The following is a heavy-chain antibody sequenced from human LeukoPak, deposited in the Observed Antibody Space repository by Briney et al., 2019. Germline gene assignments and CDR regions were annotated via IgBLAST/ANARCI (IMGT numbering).Heavy chain of an antibody. Sequence: ASVKVSCKASGYTFTGYGISWVRQAPGQGLEWMGWISAYNGNTNYAQKLQGRVTMTTDTSTSTAYMELRSLRSDNTAVYYCARVPKISGVWSAFDIWGQGTMVTVSS. V-gene: IGHV1-18*01. J-gene: IGHJ3*02. D-gene: IGHD3-10*01. CDR2: ISAYNGNT. CDR3: ARVPKISGVWSAFDI. CDR1: GYTFTGYG.